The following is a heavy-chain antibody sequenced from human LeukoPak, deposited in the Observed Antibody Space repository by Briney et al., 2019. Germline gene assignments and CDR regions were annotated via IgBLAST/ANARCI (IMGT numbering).Heavy chain of an antibody. CDR3: ARDRGRIFGP. CDR2: IYYSGST. Sequence: SETLSLTCTVSGGSISSGGYSWSWIRQHPGKGLEWIGYIYYSGSTYYNPSLKSRVTISVGTSKNQFSLKLSSVTAADTAVYYCARDRGRIFGPWGQGTLVTVSS. CDR1: GGSISSGGYS. J-gene: IGHJ5*02. D-gene: IGHD3-3*01. V-gene: IGHV4-31*03.